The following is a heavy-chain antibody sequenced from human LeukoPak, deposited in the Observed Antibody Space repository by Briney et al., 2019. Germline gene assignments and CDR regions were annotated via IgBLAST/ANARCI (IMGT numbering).Heavy chain of an antibody. CDR2: IRDSGEA. J-gene: IGHJ5*02. CDR3: ARDRAANQDWVEFDP. V-gene: IGHV3-66*03. CDR1: GFRVSDYY. Sequence: AGGSLRLSCAVSGFRVSDYYMSWVRQAPGKGLEWVGLIRDSGEAFYADFARGRFAISRDESGNTLYLQMNSLRVEDTAVYFCARDRAANQDWVEFDPWGQGTPVIVSS. D-gene: IGHD3/OR15-3a*01.